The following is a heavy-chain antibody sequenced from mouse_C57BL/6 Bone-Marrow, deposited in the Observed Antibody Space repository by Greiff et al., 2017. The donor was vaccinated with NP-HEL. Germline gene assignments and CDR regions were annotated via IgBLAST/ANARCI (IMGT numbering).Heavy chain of an antibody. V-gene: IGHV1-54*01. J-gene: IGHJ2*01. Sequence: QVQLQQSGAELVRPGPSVKVSCKASGYAFTNYLIEWVKQRPGQGLEWIGVINPGSGGTNYNEKFKGKATLTADKSSSTAYMQLSSLTSEDSAVYFCARSAVVADYWGQGTTLTVSS. CDR2: INPGSGGT. CDR3: ARSAVVADY. D-gene: IGHD1-1*01. CDR1: GYAFTNYL.